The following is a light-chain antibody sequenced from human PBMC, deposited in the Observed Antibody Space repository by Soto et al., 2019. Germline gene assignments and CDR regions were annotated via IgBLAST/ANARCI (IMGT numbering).Light chain of an antibody. CDR3: QHYNSWA. CDR1: QDIKNY. J-gene: IGKJ1*01. V-gene: IGKV1-33*01. CDR2: DAS. Sequence: DIQMTQSPSSLSASVGDRVTITCQASQDIKNYLNWYQQKPGKAPNLLIYDASNLKTGVPSRFSGSGFGTEFTLTITGLQPDDFATYYCQHYNSWAFGQGTKVEI.